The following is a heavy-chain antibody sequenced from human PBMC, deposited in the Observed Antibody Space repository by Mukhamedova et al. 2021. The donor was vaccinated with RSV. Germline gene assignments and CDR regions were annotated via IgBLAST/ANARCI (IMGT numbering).Heavy chain of an antibody. CDR2: GGST. D-gene: IGHD3-9*01. V-gene: IGHV3-23*01. CDR3: AKGRSVLRYFDWTRTLY. J-gene: IGHJ4*02. Sequence: GGSTYYADSVKGRFTISRDNSKNTLYLQMNSLRAEDTAVYYCAKGRSVLRYFDWTRTLYWGQGTLVTVSS.